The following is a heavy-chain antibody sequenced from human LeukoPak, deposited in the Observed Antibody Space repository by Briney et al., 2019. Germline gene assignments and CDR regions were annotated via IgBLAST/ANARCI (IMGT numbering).Heavy chain of an antibody. CDR1: GGTFSSYA. Sequence: GSSVKVSCKASGGTFSSYAISWVRQAPGQGLEWMGGIIPIFGTANYAQKFQGRVTINTDESTSTAYMELSSLRSEDTAVYYCARARPNYYDSSGYYYLDYWGQGTLVTVS. D-gene: IGHD3-22*01. J-gene: IGHJ4*02. CDR2: IIPIFGTA. V-gene: IGHV1-69*05. CDR3: ARARPNYYDSSGYYYLDY.